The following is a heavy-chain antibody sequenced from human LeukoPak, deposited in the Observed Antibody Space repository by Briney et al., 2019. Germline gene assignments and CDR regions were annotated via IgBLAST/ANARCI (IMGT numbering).Heavy chain of an antibody. V-gene: IGHV1-69*06. J-gene: IGHJ2*01. CDR2: IIPIFGTA. D-gene: IGHD1-1*01. CDR3: ARDRRGARYSLSYWYFDL. CDR1: GGTFSSYA. Sequence: SVKVSCKASGGTFSSYAISWVRQAPGQGLEWMGGIIPIFGTANYAQKFQGRVTITADKSTSTAYMELSSLRSEDTAVYYCARDRRGARYSLSYWYFDLWGRGTLVTVSS.